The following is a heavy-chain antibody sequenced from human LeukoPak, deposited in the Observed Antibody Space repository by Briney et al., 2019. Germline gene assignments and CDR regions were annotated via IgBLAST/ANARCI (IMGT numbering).Heavy chain of an antibody. Sequence: SETLSLTCTVSGDSISSSSYYWGWIRQPPGKGLEWIGTIFYSGATYYNPSLKSRVTISVDTSKNQFSLKLSSVTAADTAVYYCARGKRKLGGTYYYYYYMDVWGKGTTVTVSS. J-gene: IGHJ6*03. CDR3: ARGKRKLGGTYYYYYYMDV. V-gene: IGHV4-39*01. D-gene: IGHD3-16*01. CDR1: GDSISSSSYY. CDR2: IFYSGAT.